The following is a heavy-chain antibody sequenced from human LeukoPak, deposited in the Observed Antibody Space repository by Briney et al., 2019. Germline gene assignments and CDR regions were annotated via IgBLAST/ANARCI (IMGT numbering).Heavy chain of an antibody. CDR1: GYTFIGYY. V-gene: IGHV1-2*02. CDR3: ASGSRTIYDDNTAYYDY. Sequence: GASVKVSCKASGYTFIGYYMHWVRQAPGQGLEWMGWINPNSGATNYAQKFQGRVTMTRDTSVSTAYMELSRLRSDDTAVYYCASGSRTIYDDNTAYYDYWGQGTLVTVSS. CDR2: INPNSGAT. J-gene: IGHJ4*02. D-gene: IGHD3-22*01.